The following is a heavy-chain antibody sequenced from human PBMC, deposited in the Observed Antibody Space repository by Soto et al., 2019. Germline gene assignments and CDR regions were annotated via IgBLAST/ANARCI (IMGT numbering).Heavy chain of an antibody. CDR1: YGSISVSYVF. Sequence: QLQLQESGPGLVKPWETLSLTCTVSYGSISVSYVFWGWVRQPPGKGLEWIGNIDYSGTAYFNPSLGTRVTFPLDTSKNQFSLTLYSVTAADTAVYYCARTTGRHLDFWGQGILVTVSS. V-gene: IGHV4-39*01. D-gene: IGHD4-4*01. CDR2: IDYSGTA. J-gene: IGHJ4*02. CDR3: ARTTGRHLDF.